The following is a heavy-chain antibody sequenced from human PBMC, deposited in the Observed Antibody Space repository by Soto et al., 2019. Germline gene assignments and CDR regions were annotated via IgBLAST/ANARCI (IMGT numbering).Heavy chain of an antibody. CDR3: ARDRITMVRGVTQRQDY. CDR1: GFTFSSYG. J-gene: IGHJ4*02. Sequence: GGSLRLSCAASGFTFSSYGMHWVRQAPGKGLEWVAVIWYDGSNKYYADSVKGRFTISRDNSKNTLYLQMNSLRAEDTAVYYCARDRITMVRGVTQRQDYWGQGTLVTVSS. V-gene: IGHV3-33*01. CDR2: IWYDGSNK. D-gene: IGHD3-10*01.